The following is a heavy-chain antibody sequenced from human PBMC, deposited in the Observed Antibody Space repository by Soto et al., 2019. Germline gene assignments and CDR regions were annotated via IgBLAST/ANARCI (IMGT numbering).Heavy chain of an antibody. Sequence: QVQLQESGPGLVKPSETLSLTCTVSGGSISSYYWSWIRQPPGKGLEWIGYIYYSGSTNYNPPLKSRVTISVDTSKNQFSLKLSSVTAADTAVYYCARDQGLRLRAYFDYWGQGTLVTVSS. CDR2: IYYSGST. CDR3: ARDQGLRLRAYFDY. V-gene: IGHV4-59*01. J-gene: IGHJ4*02. CDR1: GGSISSYY. D-gene: IGHD5-12*01.